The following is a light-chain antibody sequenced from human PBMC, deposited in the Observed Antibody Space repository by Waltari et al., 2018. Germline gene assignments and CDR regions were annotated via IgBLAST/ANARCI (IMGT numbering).Light chain of an antibody. J-gene: IGKJ2*01. CDR1: QPVLYSANNKNY. CDR3: HQFYVAPHT. CDR2: LAS. Sequence: DIVMTQSPDSLAVSLGERATIHCKSSQPVLYSANNKNYLAWYQQKPGQPPQFLIYLASTRESGVPDRVSGSGSGTDFTLPISSLQAEDVAVYYCHQFYVAPHTFGQGTRLVIK. V-gene: IGKV4-1*01.